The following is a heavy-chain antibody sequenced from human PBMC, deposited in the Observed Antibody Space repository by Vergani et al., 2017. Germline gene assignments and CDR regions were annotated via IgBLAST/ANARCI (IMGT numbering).Heavy chain of an antibody. V-gene: IGHV3-48*01. CDR1: GFPYNTYS. CDR3: ARDLAVAGTPLGY. J-gene: IGHJ4*02. D-gene: IGHD6-19*01. CDR2: IGSTSRSV. Sequence: EVQLVESGGGLVQPGGSLRLSCAASGFPYNTYSLNWVRQAPGLGPEWISYIGSTSRSVYYADSVDGRFTISRDNAKNSLYLQMNSLRAEDTAVYYCARDLAVAGTPLGYWGQGTLVTVSS.